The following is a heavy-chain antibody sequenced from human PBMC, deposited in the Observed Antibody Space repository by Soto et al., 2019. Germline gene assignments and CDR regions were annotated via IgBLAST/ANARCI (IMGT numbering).Heavy chain of an antibody. CDR1: SGSISCSNW. V-gene: IGHV4-4*02. CDR2: IYHSEST. D-gene: IGHD3-16*01. Sequence: QVQLQESGPGLVKPSGTLSLTCVVSSGSISCSNWWSWVRQPQGKGLEWIGEIYHSESTNYNPTLKSRVTISVDKSNNQFSLNLSSVTAADTAVYHCARAGTLTSEKGSYDDYWGQGTLVTVSS. CDR3: ARAGTLTSEKGSYDDY. J-gene: IGHJ4*02.